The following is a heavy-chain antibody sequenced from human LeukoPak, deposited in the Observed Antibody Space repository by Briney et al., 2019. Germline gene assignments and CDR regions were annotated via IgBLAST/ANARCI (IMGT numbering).Heavy chain of an antibody. V-gene: IGHV4-34*01. CDR1: GGSFSGYY. J-gene: IGHJ4*02. Sequence: SETLSLTCAVYGGSFSGYYWTWSRQPPGKGLEWIGEINHSGSTDYNPSLKSRVIISVDTSKNQFSLKLSSVTAADTAVYYCARYDYWGQGTLVTVSS. CDR3: ARYDY. CDR2: INHSGST.